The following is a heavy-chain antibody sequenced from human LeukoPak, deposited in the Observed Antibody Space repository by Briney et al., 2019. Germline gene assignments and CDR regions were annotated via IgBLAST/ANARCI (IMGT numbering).Heavy chain of an antibody. CDR2: ISGSGGNT. J-gene: IGHJ4*02. CDR1: GFPFSDYA. CDR3: ARGYASGTYYSDY. D-gene: IGHD3-10*01. V-gene: IGHV3-23*01. Sequence: GGSLRLSCAASGFPFSDYAMSWVRQAPGKGLEWVSAISGSGGNTYYADSVRGRFTISRDKSKNTLFLQMNSLRAEDTAVYYCARGYASGTYYSDYWGQGTLVTVSS.